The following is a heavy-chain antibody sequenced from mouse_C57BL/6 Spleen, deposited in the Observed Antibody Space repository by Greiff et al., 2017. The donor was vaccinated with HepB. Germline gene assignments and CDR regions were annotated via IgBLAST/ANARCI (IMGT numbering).Heavy chain of an antibody. CDR3: ARGRFAY. J-gene: IGHJ3*01. CDR2: ISSGSSTI. Sequence: EVKVEESGGGLVKPGGSLKLSCAASGFTFSDYGMHWVRQAPEKGLEGVAYISSGSSTIYYADTVKGRFTISRDNAKNTLFLQMTSLRSEDTAMYYCARGRFAYWGQGTLVTVSA. V-gene: IGHV5-17*01. CDR1: GFTFSDYG.